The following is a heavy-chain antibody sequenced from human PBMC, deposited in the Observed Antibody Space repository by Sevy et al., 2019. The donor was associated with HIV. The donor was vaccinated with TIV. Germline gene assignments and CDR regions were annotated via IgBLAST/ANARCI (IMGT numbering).Heavy chain of an antibody. CDR2: IRYDGSKK. CDR1: GFPFSHYG. J-gene: IGHJ5*02. Sequence: GGSLRLSCASSGFPFSHYGFHWVRHAPGKGLDWVAFIRYDGSKKYYAESVRGRFTVSRDNSKNTLYLQMNSLRPEDTATYYCAKDFYDFSGRVAVVDPWGQGTLVTVSS. D-gene: IGHD3-3*01. V-gene: IGHV3-30*02. CDR3: AKDFYDFSGRVAVVDP.